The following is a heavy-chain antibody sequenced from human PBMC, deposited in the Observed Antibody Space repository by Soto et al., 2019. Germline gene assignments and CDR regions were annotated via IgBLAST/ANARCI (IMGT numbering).Heavy chain of an antibody. CDR3: ARDWYYYDSSGYYNWFDP. J-gene: IGHJ5*02. D-gene: IGHD3-22*01. CDR2: IYHSGST. Sequence: SETLSLTCAVSGGSISSSNWWSWVRQPPGKGLEWIGEIYHSGSTNYNPSLKSRVTISVDKSKNQFSLKLSSVTAADTAVYYCARDWYYYDSSGYYNWFDPWGQGTLVTVSS. CDR1: GGSISSSNW. V-gene: IGHV4-4*02.